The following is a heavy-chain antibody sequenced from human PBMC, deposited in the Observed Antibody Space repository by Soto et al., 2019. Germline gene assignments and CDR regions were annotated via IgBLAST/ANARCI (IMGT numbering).Heavy chain of an antibody. CDR3: AKSGSSGWYGWFVP. D-gene: IGHD6-19*01. J-gene: IGHJ5*02. CDR2: IYWNDDK. CDR1: GFSLRTSGVG. V-gene: IGHV2-5*01. Sequence: SGPTLVNPTQTLTLTCIFSGFSLRTSGVGVGWIRQPPGKALEWLGFIYWNDDKRYSPSLKSRLTITKDTSKNQVVLTMTNMDPVHTATYYCAKSGSSGWYGWFVPWGQGTLVNVSS.